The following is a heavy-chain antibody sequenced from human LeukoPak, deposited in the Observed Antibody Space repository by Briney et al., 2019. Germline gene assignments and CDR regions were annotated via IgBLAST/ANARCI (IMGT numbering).Heavy chain of an antibody. Sequence: PSETLSLTCTVSGGSISSSSYYWGWIRQPPGKGLEWIGSIYYSGGTYYNPSLKSRVTISVDTSKNQFSLKLSSVTAADTAVYYCARVSTTYYYGSGSYSHFDYWGQGTLVTVSS. D-gene: IGHD3-10*01. CDR2: IYYSGGT. CDR3: ARVSTTYYYGSGSYSHFDY. V-gene: IGHV4-39*07. J-gene: IGHJ4*02. CDR1: GGSISSSSYY.